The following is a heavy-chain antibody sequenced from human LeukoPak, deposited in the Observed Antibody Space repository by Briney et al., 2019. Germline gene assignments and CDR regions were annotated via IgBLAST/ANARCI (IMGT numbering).Heavy chain of an antibody. Sequence: SETLSLICAVYGGSFSGYYWSWIRQPPGKELEWIGEINHSGSTNYNPSLKSRVTISVDTSKIQFSLKLSSVTAADTAVYYCARLALYYYDSSGYFDAFDIWGQGTMVTVSS. CDR2: INHSGST. CDR1: GGSFSGYY. V-gene: IGHV4-34*01. D-gene: IGHD3-22*01. CDR3: ARLALYYYDSSGYFDAFDI. J-gene: IGHJ3*02.